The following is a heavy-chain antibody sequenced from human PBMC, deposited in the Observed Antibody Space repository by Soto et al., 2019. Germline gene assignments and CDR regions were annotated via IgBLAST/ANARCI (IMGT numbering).Heavy chain of an antibody. CDR2: IYPGDTET. Sequence: GESLKISCKGSGYSFINYWIGWVRQMPGKGLEWMGIIYPGDTETRYSPSFQGQVSISVDKSINTAYLQGSSLKASDTAIYYCARPATCALHIGCMGVWGQGNRVIACS. J-gene: IGHJ6*01. V-gene: IGHV5-51*01. CDR1: GYSFINYW. CDR3: ARPATCALHIGCMGV. D-gene: IGHD2-15*01.